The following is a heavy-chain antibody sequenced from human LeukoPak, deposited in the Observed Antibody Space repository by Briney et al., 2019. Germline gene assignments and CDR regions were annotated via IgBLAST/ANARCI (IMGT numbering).Heavy chain of an antibody. CDR2: ISYDGSNK. CDR1: GFTFSSYG. V-gene: IGHV3-30*18. Sequence: GGSLRLSCAASGFTFSSYGMHWVRQAPGKGLGWVAVISYDGSNKYYADSVKGRFTISRDNSKNTLYLQMNSLRAEDTAVYYCAKDKDGYNMEYCFDYWGQGTLVTVSS. CDR3: AKDKDGYNMEYCFDY. D-gene: IGHD5-24*01. J-gene: IGHJ4*02.